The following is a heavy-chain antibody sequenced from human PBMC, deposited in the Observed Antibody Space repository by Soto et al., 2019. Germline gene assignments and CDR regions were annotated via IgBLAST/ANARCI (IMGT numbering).Heavy chain of an antibody. D-gene: IGHD6-19*01. CDR3: ARENLIAVAGEDWFDP. J-gene: IGHJ5*02. CDR2: IKQDGSEK. CDR1: GFTFSSYW. V-gene: IGHV3-7*03. Sequence: GGSLRLSCAASGFTFSSYWMSWVRQAPGKGLEWVANIKQDGSEKYYVDSVKGRFTISRDNAKNSLYLQMNSLRAEDTAVYYCARENLIAVAGEDWFDPWGQGTLVTVSS.